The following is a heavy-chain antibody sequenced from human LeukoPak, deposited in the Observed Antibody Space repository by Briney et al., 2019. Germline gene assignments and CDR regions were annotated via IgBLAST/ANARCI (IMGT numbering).Heavy chain of an antibody. V-gene: IGHV3-74*01. CDR3: ASASSHRTAAGGDY. CDR2: VNGDGGSR. J-gene: IGHJ4*02. CDR1: GFTFSTYW. D-gene: IGHD6-13*01. Sequence: GGSLRLSCAASGFTFSTYWMHWVRQAPGKGLVWVSRVNGDGGSRNYADSVKGRFTISRDNAKNTLYLQMSSLRVEDTAVYYCASASSHRTAAGGDYWGQGTLVTVST.